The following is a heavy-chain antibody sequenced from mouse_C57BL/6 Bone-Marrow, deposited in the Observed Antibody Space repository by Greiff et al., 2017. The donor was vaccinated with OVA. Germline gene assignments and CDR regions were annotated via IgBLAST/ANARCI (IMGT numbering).Heavy chain of an antibody. D-gene: IGHD1-1*01. Sequence: QVQLQQSGAELVRPGASVTLSCKASGYTFTDYEMHWVKQTPVHGLEWIGALDPETGGTAYNQKFKGKAILTADKSSSTAYMELRSLTSEVSAVYYWSRDGTTVVAKDWYLEGWGTGTTVSVSS. V-gene: IGHV1-15*01. J-gene: IGHJ1*03. CDR1: GYTFTDYE. CDR3: SRDGTTVVAKDWYLEG. CDR2: LDPETGGT.